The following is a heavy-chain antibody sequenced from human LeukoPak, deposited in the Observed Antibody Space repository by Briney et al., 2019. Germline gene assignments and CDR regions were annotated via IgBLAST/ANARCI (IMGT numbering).Heavy chain of an antibody. V-gene: IGHV4-39*01. CDR2: IRYSESA. CDR3: ATQDSSHY. Sequence: PSETLSLTCTVSGDSVSSTNYYWGWIRQPPGRGLEWIASIRYSESAYYSPSLKSPATISVDTSKNQFSLRLRSLTATDTAVYYCATQDSSHYWGQGTLVTVSS. CDR1: GDSVSSTNYY. D-gene: IGHD3-22*01. J-gene: IGHJ4*02.